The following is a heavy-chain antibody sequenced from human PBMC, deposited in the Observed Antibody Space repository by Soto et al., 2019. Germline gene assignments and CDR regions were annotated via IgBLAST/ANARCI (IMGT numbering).Heavy chain of an antibody. V-gene: IGHV4-30-2*01. Sequence: SETLSLTCTVSGGSISSGNFSWTWIRQPPGKGLEWIAYIFHTGSTFYNSSLKPRVSISVDGSKNQFSLKLKSVTETDTAVYYCARVKVGDLFRFNWF. CDR2: IFHTGST. J-gene: IGHJ5*01. CDR3: ARVKVGDLFRFNWF. CDR1: GGSISSGNFS. D-gene: IGHD3-3*01.